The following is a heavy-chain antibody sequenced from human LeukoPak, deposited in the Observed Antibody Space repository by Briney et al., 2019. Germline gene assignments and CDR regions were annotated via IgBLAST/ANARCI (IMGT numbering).Heavy chain of an antibody. CDR2: ISWNSGSI. CDR1: GFTFDDYA. Sequence: GGSLRLSCAASGFTFDDYAMHWVRQAPGKGLEWVSGISWNSGSIGYADSVKGRFTISRDNAKNSLYLRMNSLRAEDTALYYCAKATGYSSGWPLGYWGQGTLVTVSS. CDR3: AKATGYSSGWPLGY. D-gene: IGHD6-19*01. J-gene: IGHJ4*02. V-gene: IGHV3-9*01.